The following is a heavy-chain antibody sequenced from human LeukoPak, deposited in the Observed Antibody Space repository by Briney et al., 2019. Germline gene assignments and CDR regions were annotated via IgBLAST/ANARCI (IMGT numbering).Heavy chain of an antibody. CDR1: GGSISSSSYY. J-gene: IGHJ5*02. D-gene: IGHD5-24*01. CDR3: ARQRSSLNWFDP. V-gene: IGHV4-39*01. Sequence: PSETLSLTCTVSGGSISSSSYYWGWIRQPPGKGLEWFGSIYYSGSTYYNPSLKSRVTISVDTSKNQFSLKLSSVTAADTAVYYCARQRSSLNWFDPWGQGTLVTVSS. CDR2: IYYSGST.